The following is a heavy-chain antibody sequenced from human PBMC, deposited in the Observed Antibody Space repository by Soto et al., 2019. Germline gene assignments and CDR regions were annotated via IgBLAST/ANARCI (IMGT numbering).Heavy chain of an antibody. Sequence: PWPLSLTCAVYDGSFSGYYWSWKRQPPGKGLEGIGEINHSGSTNYNPSVKSRVTISVDTSKNQFSLKLSSVTAADTAVYYCARGGKAMSDYWGQGTLVTVSS. V-gene: IGHV4-34*01. D-gene: IGHD5-18*01. CDR1: DGSFSGYY. CDR3: ARGGKAMSDY. J-gene: IGHJ4*02. CDR2: INHSGST.